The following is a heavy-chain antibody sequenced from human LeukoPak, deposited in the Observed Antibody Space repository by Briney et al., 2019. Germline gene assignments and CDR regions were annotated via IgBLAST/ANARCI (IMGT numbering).Heavy chain of an antibody. D-gene: IGHD3-9*01. CDR3: TREFSGDYDILTDYYEGNAFDY. V-gene: IGHV3-74*01. CDR2: FNSDGSNT. J-gene: IGHJ4*02. CDR1: GFTFSRYW. Sequence: GGPLRLSCAVSGFTFSRYWMHWVRQAPGKGLVRVSRFNSDGSNTRYADSVKGRFTISRDNAKNTLYLQMNSLRAEDTAVYYCTREFSGDYDILTDYYEGNAFDYWGQGTLVTVSS.